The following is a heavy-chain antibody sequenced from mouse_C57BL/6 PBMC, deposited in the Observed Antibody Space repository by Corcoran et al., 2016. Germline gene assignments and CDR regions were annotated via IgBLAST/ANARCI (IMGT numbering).Heavy chain of an antibody. Sequence: EVQLQQSGPELVKPGASVKISCKASGYTFTDYYMNWVKQSHGKSLEWIGDINPNNGGTNYNQKFKGKATLTVDKSSSTAYMELRSLTSEDSAVYYCAREGGYYYGSYFDVWGTGTTVTVSS. J-gene: IGHJ1*03. D-gene: IGHD1-1*01. CDR3: AREGGYYYGSYFDV. V-gene: IGHV1-26*01. CDR1: GYTFTDYY. CDR2: INPNNGGT.